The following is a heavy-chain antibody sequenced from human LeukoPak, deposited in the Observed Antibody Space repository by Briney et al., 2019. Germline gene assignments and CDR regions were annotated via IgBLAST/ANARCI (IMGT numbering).Heavy chain of an antibody. V-gene: IGHV3-23*01. Sequence: GGSLRLSCAASGFTFSSYAMSWVRQAPGKGLEWGSAISGSGGSTYYADSVKGRFTISRDNSKNTLYLQMNSLRAEDTAVYYCAKDNDFWSGYRHADFDYWGQGTLVTVSS. CDR1: GFTFSSYA. J-gene: IGHJ4*02. CDR2: ISGSGGST. D-gene: IGHD3-3*01. CDR3: AKDNDFWSGYRHADFDY.